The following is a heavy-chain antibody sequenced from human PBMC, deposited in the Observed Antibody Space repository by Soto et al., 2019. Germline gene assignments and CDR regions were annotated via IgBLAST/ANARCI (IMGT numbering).Heavy chain of an antibody. V-gene: IGHV4-34*01. CDR2: INHSGST. J-gene: IGHJ6*02. CDR3: ERDISGYYYGMDV. CDR1: GGSFSGYF. Sequence: PXAILALTCAVYGGSFSGYFWSWIRQPPGKGLEWIGEINHSGSTKYNPSLKSRVTISLDTSKNQFSLKVYSVTAADTAVYYCERDISGYYYGMDVWGQGTTVTVSS. D-gene: IGHD3-3*02.